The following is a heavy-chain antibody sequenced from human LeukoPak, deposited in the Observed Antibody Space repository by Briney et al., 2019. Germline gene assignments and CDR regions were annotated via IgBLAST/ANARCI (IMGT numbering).Heavy chain of an antibody. Sequence: GASVKVSCKASGYTFTSYDINWVRQATGQGLEWMGWMNPNSGNTGYAQKFQGRVTMTRNTSINTAYMELSSLRSEDTAVYYCARVGHYYDSSGYYHVFDYWGQGTLVTVSS. D-gene: IGHD3-22*01. J-gene: IGHJ4*02. CDR1: GYTFTSYD. CDR2: MNPNSGNT. V-gene: IGHV1-8*01. CDR3: ARVGHYYDSSGYYHVFDY.